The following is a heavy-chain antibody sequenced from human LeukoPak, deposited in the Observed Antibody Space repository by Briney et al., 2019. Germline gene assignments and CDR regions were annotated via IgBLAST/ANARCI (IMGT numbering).Heavy chain of an antibody. D-gene: IGHD3-10*01. J-gene: IGHJ4*02. Sequence: SVKVSCKASGYTFTSYGISWVRQAPGQGLEWMGGIIPIFGTANYAQKFQGRVTITTDESTSTAYMELSSLRSEDTAVYYCARGGGGTQPFDYWGQGTLVTVSS. CDR3: ARGGGGTQPFDY. CDR1: GYTFTSYG. CDR2: IIPIFGTA. V-gene: IGHV1-69*05.